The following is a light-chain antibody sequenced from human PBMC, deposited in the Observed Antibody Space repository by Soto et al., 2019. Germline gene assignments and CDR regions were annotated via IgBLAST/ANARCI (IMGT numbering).Light chain of an antibody. V-gene: IGKV3-11*01. CDR2: DAS. J-gene: IGKJ3*01. CDR1: QSVSNY. CDR3: QQRSNRPPIT. Sequence: EIVLTQSPATLSLSPGERVTLSCRASQSVSNYLAWYQHKPGQAPRLLIYDASNRATGIPARFSGSGSGTDFTLIIRSLEPEDFAVYYCQQRSNRPPITFGPGTKVEIK.